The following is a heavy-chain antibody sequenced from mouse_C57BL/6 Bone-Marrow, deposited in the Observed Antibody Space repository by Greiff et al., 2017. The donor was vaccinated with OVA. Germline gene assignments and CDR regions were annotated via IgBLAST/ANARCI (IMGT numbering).Heavy chain of an antibody. Sequence: QVQLQQSGPELVKPGASVKLSCKASGYTFTSYDINWVKQRPGQGLEWIGWIYPRDGSTKYNEKFKGKATLTVDTSSSTAYMELHSLTSEDSAVYFCAREVIYDGYYVGFADWGQGTLVTVSA. CDR1: GYTFTSYD. CDR2: IYPRDGST. J-gene: IGHJ3*01. CDR3: AREVIYDGYYVGFAD. V-gene: IGHV1-85*01. D-gene: IGHD2-3*01.